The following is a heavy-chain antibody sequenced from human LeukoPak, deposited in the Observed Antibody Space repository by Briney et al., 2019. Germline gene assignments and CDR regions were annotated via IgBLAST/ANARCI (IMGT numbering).Heavy chain of an antibody. CDR2: IIPIFGTA. Sequence: ASVKVSCKASGGTFSSYAISWLRQAPGQGLEWMGGIIPIFGTANYAQKFQGRVTITTDESTSTAYMELSSLRSEDTAVYYCARAGLQTKYYYYYMDVWGKGTTVTVSS. D-gene: IGHD4-11*01. CDR1: GGTFSSYA. CDR3: ARAGLQTKYYYYYMDV. J-gene: IGHJ6*03. V-gene: IGHV1-69*05.